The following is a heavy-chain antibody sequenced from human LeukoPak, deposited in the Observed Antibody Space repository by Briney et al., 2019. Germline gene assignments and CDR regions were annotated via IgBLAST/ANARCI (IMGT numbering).Heavy chain of an antibody. Sequence: PGGSLRLSCAASGFTFSTYSMNRVRQAPGKGLEWVSSISSGSSFIYYADSVKGRFTISRDNAKNSLFLQMNSLRAEDTAVYYCARESSGYFYWGQGTLVTVSS. J-gene: IGHJ4*02. CDR2: ISSGSSFI. V-gene: IGHV3-21*01. CDR3: ARESSGYFY. D-gene: IGHD3-22*01. CDR1: GFTFSTYS.